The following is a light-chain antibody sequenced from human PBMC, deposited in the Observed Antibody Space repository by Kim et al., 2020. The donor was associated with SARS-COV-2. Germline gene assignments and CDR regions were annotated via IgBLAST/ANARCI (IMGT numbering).Light chain of an antibody. V-gene: IGLV3-19*01. J-gene: IGLJ2*01. Sequence: SSELTQVPAVPVALGQTVRNNCQVDSRRSYYASWYQQKPGQAPVLVIYGKNNRPSGIPDRFSGSSSGNTASLTITGDQAEDEADYYCNPRDSTGNHVVFCGGTQLTVL. CDR3: NPRDSTGNHVV. CDR2: GKN. CDR1: SRRSYY.